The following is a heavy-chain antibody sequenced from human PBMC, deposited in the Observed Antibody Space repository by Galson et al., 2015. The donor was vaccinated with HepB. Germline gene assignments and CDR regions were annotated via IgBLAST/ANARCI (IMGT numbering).Heavy chain of an antibody. CDR2: INAGNGNT. D-gene: IGHD6-19*01. V-gene: IGHV1-3*01. Sequence: SVKVSCKASGYTFTSYAMHWVRQAPGQRLEWMGWINAGNGNTKYSQKFQGRVTITRDTSASTAYMELSSLRSEDTAVYYCARDDTTIAVAGTGVDYWGQGTLVTVSS. J-gene: IGHJ4*02. CDR3: ARDDTTIAVAGTGVDY. CDR1: GYTFTSYA.